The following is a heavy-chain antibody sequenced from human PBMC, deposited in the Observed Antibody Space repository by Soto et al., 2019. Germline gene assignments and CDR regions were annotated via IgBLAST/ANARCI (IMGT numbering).Heavy chain of an antibody. V-gene: IGHV1-2*04. CDR3: ATSRVSIAVAGETEYYFDY. CDR1: GYTFTGYY. J-gene: IGHJ4*02. CDR2: INPNSGGT. Sequence: VASVKVSCTASGYTFTGYYMHWVRQAPGQGLEWMGWINPNSGGTNYAQKFQGWVTMTRDTSISTAYMELSRLRSDDTAVYYCATSRVSIAVAGETEYYFDYWGQGTLVTVSS. D-gene: IGHD6-19*01.